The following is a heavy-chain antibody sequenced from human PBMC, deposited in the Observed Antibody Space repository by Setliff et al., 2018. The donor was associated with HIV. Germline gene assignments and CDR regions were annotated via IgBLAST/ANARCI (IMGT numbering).Heavy chain of an antibody. CDR3: TREGRGDPAMATTRIDY. CDR2: IYYTGFA. J-gene: IGHJ4*02. V-gene: IGHV4-39*02. Sequence: LSLTCSVFGDSISSGSYFWGWIRQTPGKGLEWIGNIYYTGFAYYNPSLKSRVTISLDTSKTHFFLNLTSVTDADTAVYFCTREGRGDPAMATTRIDYWGQGKLVTV. CDR1: GDSISSGSYF. D-gene: IGHD1-1*01.